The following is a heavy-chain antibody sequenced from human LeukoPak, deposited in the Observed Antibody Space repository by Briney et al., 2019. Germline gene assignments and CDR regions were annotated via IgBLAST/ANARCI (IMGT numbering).Heavy chain of an antibody. J-gene: IGHJ4*02. V-gene: IGHV3-74*01. CDR1: GFTFSNYW. CDR2: INSDGINT. Sequence: GGSLRLSCAASGFTFSNYWMHWVRQAPGKGLVWVSRINSDGINTGYADSVKGRFTISRDNAKNTLNLQMNSLRAEDTAVYYCAGMQYSTSWAAFDYWGQGTLVTVSS. D-gene: IGHD5-18*01. CDR3: AGMQYSTSWAAFDY.